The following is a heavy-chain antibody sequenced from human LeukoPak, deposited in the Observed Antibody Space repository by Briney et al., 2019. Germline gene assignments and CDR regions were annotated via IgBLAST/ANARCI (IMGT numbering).Heavy chain of an antibody. V-gene: IGHV3-7*01. CDR1: GFTFSGPW. D-gene: IGHD7-27*01. J-gene: IGHJ4*02. CDR2: INPDGGDK. Sequence: PGESLRLSCAASGFTFSGPWMSWVRQAPGKGLEWVATINPDGGDKYYVDSVKGRFTISGDNAKNSLYLQMNSLRVEDTAVYYCARDPGDYWGQGTLVTVSS. CDR3: ARDPGDY.